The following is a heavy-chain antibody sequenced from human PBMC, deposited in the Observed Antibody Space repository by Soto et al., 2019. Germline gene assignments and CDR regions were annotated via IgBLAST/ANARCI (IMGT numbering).Heavy chain of an antibody. Sequence: PGGSLRLSCAASGFTFSSYAMHWVRQAPGKGLEWVAVISYDGSNKYYADSVKGRFTISRDNSKNTLYLQMNSLRAEDTAVYYCERAEQLGKFDYWGQGTMVTVYS. V-gene: IGHV3-30-3*01. CDR2: ISYDGSNK. CDR3: ERAEQLGKFDY. CDR1: GFTFSSYA. D-gene: IGHD6-13*01. J-gene: IGHJ4*02.